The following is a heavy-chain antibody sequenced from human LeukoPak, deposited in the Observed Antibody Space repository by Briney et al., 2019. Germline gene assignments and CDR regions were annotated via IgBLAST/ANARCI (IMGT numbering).Heavy chain of an antibody. CDR3: ARAFLPRGYSYDVIDY. D-gene: IGHD5-18*01. V-gene: IGHV1-46*01. CDR1: GYTFTSYY. CDR2: INPSGGST. Sequence: GASVKVSCKASGYTFTSYYMHWVRQAPGQGLEWMGIINPSGGSTSYAQKFQGRVTMTRDTSTSTVYMELSSLRSEDTAVYYCARAFLPRGYSYDVIDYWGQGTLVTVSS. J-gene: IGHJ4*02.